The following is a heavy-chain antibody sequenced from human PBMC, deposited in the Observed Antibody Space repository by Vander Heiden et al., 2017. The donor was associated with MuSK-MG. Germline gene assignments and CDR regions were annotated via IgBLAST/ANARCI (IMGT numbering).Heavy chain of an antibody. CDR3: AKDGRGYCSGVSCYSGIGD. J-gene: IGHJ4*02. CDR2: ISYDGSNK. CDR1: GFTFSSYG. V-gene: IGHV3-30*18. Sequence: QVQLVESGGGVVQPGRSLRLSCAASGFTFSSYGMHWVRQAPGKGLEWVAVISYDGSNKYYADSVKGRVTISRDNSKNTLYLQMNSLRAQDTAVYYCAKDGRGYCSGVSCYSGIGDWGQGTLVTVSS. D-gene: IGHD2-15*01.